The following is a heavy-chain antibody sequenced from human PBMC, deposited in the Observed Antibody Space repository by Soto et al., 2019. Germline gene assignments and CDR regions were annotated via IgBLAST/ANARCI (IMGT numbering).Heavy chain of an antibody. CDR3: ARVTMIVVVIPMDNWFDP. V-gene: IGHV1-18*01. CDR1: GYTFTSYG. CDR2: ISAYNGNT. D-gene: IGHD3-22*01. Sequence: QVQLAQSGAEVKKPGASVKVSCKASGYTFTSYGISWVRQAPGQGLEWMGWISAYNGNTNYAQKLQGRVTMTTDTSTSTAYMELRSLRSDDTAVYYCARVTMIVVVIPMDNWFDPWGQGTLVTVSS. J-gene: IGHJ5*02.